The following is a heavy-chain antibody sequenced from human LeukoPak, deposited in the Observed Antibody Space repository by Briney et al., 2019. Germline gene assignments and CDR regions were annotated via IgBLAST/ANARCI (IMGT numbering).Heavy chain of an antibody. J-gene: IGHJ4*02. CDR2: IKQDGSEK. CDR1: GFTFSSYW. V-gene: IGHV3-7*01. CDR3: AREGPYGGNSPAFDY. D-gene: IGHD4-23*01. Sequence: PGGSLRLSCAASGFTFSSYWMSWVRQAPGKGLEWVANIKQDGSEKYYVDSVKGRFAISRDNAKNSLYLQMNSLRAEDTAVYYCAREGPYGGNSPAFDYWGQGTLVTVSS.